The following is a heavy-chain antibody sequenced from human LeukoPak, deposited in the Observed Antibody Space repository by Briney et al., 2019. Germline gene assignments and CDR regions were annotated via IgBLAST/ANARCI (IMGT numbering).Heavy chain of an antibody. Sequence: GGSLRLSCAASGFTLSSYWMSWVRQAPGKGLEGVANIKQDGSEKYYVDSVKGRFTISRDNAKNSLYLQMNSLRAEDTAVYSCASVAGEPAHWGQGTLVTVSS. V-gene: IGHV3-7*01. J-gene: IGHJ4*02. CDR3: ASVAGEPAH. CDR2: IKQDGSEK. D-gene: IGHD1-14*01. CDR1: GFTLSSYW.